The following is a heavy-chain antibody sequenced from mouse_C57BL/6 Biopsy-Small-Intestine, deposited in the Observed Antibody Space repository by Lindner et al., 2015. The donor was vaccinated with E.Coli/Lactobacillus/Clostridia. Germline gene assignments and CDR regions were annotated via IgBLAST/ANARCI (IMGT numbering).Heavy chain of an antibody. D-gene: IGHD1-1*01. Sequence: SVKVSCKASGGTFSSYAISWVRQAPGQGLEWMGGIIPIFGRANYAQKFQGRVTITADESTSTAYMELSSLRSEDTAVYYCARDGGTVVVISATDPYYGMDVWGQGTTVTVAS. J-gene: IGHJ1*01. CDR3: ARDGGTVVVISATDPYYGMDV. V-gene: IGHV1-53*01. CDR1: GGTFSSYA. CDR2: IIPIFGRA.